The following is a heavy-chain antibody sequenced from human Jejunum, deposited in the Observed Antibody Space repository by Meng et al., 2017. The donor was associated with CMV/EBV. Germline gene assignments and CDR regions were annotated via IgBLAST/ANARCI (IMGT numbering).Heavy chain of an antibody. CDR2: IYWDDDT. CDR1: GFSVTTSGVA. D-gene: IGHD2-21*01. V-gene: IGHV2-5*02. J-gene: IGHJ4*02. CDR3: AHRPSGYGGDFWFH. Sequence: TLKGPGPTPVKPPQTLTLTCTFSGFSVTTSGVAVGWIRQPPGKALEWLALIYWDDDTRYSPSLKSRLTITKDSSKSQVVLTMTNMGPVDTATYYCAHRPSGYGGDFWFHWGQGTLVTVSS.